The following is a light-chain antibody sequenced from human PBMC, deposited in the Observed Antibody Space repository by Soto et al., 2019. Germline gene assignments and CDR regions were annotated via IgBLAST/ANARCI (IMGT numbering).Light chain of an antibody. V-gene: IGKV4-1*01. CDR3: QQYYSTPFT. CDR2: WAS. CDR1: QSVLYSSNNKNY. J-gene: IGKJ3*01. Sequence: DIVMTQSPDSLAVSLGERATINCKSSQSVLYSSNNKNYLAWYQQKPGQPPKLLIYWASIRESGVPDRFSGSGSGTDFALTISSLQAEDVAVYYCQQYYSTPFTFGPGTKLDIK.